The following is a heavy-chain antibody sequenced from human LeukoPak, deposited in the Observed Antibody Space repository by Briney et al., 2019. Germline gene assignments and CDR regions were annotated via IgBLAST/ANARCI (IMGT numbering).Heavy chain of an antibody. Sequence: GGSLRLSCAASGFTFSNYAMSWVRQAPGKGLEWVSGISGSGTSTYYADSVKGRFTISRDNSKNTLYLQMNSLRAEDTAVYYCASRNYHDSSGYYYYYFDYWGQGILVTVSS. CDR3: ASRNYHDSSGYYYYYFDY. D-gene: IGHD3-22*01. CDR1: GFTFSNYA. V-gene: IGHV3-23*01. CDR2: ISGSGTST. J-gene: IGHJ4*02.